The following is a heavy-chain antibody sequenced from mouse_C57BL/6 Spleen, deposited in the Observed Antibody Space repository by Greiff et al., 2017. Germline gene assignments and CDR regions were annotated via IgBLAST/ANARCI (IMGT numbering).Heavy chain of an antibody. CDR1: GYSITSGYF. CDR2: ISYDGSN. Sequence: ESGPGLVKPSQSLSLTCSVTGYSITSGYFWNWIRKFARNKLEWMGYISYDGSNNYNPSLKNRISITRDTPKNQFFLKLNSVTTEDTATYYCARDEELLFDDWGQGTTLTVSS. J-gene: IGHJ2*01. V-gene: IGHV3-6*01. CDR3: ARDEELLFDD.